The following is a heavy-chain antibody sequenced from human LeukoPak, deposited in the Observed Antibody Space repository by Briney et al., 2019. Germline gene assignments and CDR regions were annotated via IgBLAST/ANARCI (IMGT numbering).Heavy chain of an antibody. CDR2: SYYRGTS. Sequence: PSETLSLTCTVSGGSISGYYWSWIRQPPGQGLEWIGFSYYRGTSKYNPSLMSRVTMSVDTSKNQVSLKLSSVTAADTAVYYCARHYCSGGNCYYFDHWGQGTLVTVSS. CDR1: GGSISGYY. J-gene: IGHJ4*02. D-gene: IGHD2-15*01. V-gene: IGHV4-59*08. CDR3: ARHYCSGGNCYYFDH.